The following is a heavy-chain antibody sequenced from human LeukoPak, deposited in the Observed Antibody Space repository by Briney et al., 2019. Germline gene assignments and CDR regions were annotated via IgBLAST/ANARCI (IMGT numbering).Heavy chain of an antibody. CDR1: GFTFSSLW. CDR3: ARGYCSGGSCYKLNAWDI. Sequence: GGSLKLFCAASGFTFSSLWMHWVRQAPGKGLVLVSHIYSDGISTGYADTVKGRFTIYRDNAKHSLYLQMNSLRDEDTAVYYCARGYCSGGSCYKLNAWDIWGQGTMVTVSS. J-gene: IGHJ3*02. CDR2: IYSDGIST. V-gene: IGHV3-74*01. D-gene: IGHD2-15*01.